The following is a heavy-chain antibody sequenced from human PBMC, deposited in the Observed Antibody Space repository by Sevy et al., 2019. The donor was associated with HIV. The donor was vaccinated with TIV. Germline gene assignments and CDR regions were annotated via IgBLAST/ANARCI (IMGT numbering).Heavy chain of an antibody. CDR2: IYHSGST. CDR1: GGSISSSNW. D-gene: IGHD3-10*01. Sequence: SETLSLTCAVSGGSISSSNWWSWVRQPPGKGLEWIGEIYHSGSTNYNPSLKSRVTISVDKSKNQFSLKLSSVTAADTAVYYCARAEMVQGVPWAFDIWGQGTMVTVSS. V-gene: IGHV4-4*02. J-gene: IGHJ3*02. CDR3: ARAEMVQGVPWAFDI.